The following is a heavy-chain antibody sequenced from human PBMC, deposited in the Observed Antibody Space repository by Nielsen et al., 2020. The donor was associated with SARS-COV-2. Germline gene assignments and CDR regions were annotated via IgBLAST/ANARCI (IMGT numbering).Heavy chain of an antibody. CDR1: GLSVSSNY. J-gene: IGHJ4*02. D-gene: IGHD3-10*01. V-gene: IGHV3-53*01. CDR3: ARAAVRGGLEE. CDR2: IYTVGNT. Sequence: GVLKISCAASGLSVSSNYMSWVRQAPGKGLEWVSVIYTVGNTYYADSVKGRFTISRDNSRNTVYLQMNSLRDDDTAVYYCARAAVRGGLEEWGQGTLVTVSS.